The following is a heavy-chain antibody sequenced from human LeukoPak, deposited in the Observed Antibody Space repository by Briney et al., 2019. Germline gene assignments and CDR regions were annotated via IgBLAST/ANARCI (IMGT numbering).Heavy chain of an antibody. CDR3: AKVLVLVSANRYYFDY. CDR1: GLTFSSSA. CDR2: ISGSGNST. J-gene: IGHJ4*02. Sequence: GGSLRLSCAASGLTFSSSAMSWVRQAPGKGLEWVSLISGSGNSTYYADSVKGRFTISRGNSRNTLYLQMNSLRVEDTAVYYCAKVLVLVSANRYYFDYWGQGTLVTVSS. V-gene: IGHV3-23*01. D-gene: IGHD2-21*02.